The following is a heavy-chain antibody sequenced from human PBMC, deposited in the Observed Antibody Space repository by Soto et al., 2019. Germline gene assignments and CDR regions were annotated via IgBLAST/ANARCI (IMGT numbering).Heavy chain of an antibody. CDR3: ARPYYDSSGCDY. V-gene: IGHV4-59*01. J-gene: IGHJ4*02. CDR1: GGSISSGY. D-gene: IGHD3-22*01. CDR2: IYYSGSI. Sequence: SETLSLTCTVSGGSISSGYWSWIRQPPGKGLEWIGYIYYSGSINYNPSLNSRVTISVDTSKNQFSLSLSSVTAADTAVYYCARPYYDSSGCDYWGRGTLVTVSS.